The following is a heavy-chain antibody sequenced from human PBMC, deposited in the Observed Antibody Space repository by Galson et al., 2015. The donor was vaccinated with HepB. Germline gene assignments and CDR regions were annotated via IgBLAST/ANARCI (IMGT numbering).Heavy chain of an antibody. CDR3: ARVTEYYYDSSGYYGH. J-gene: IGHJ4*02. D-gene: IGHD3-22*01. V-gene: IGHV3-7*03. Sequence: SLRLSCAASGFTFSSYWMSWVRQAPGKGLEWVANIKQDGSEKYYVDSVKGRFTISRDNAKNSLYLQMNSLRAEDTAVYYCARVTEYYYDSSGYYGHWGQGTLVTVSS. CDR2: IKQDGSEK. CDR1: GFTFSSYW.